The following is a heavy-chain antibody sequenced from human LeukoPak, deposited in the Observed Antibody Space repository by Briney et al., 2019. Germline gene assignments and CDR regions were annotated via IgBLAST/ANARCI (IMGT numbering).Heavy chain of an antibody. CDR3: ARGPPLFDP. Sequence: SGGSLRLSCTASGFTFSYYTKNWVRQAPGKGLEWLSYIDLASTTKYYADSVRGRFTISRDNAKNSLYLQMNSLRAEDTAIYYCARGPPLFDPWGQGTLVTVSS. V-gene: IGHV3-48*01. CDR1: GFTFSYYT. J-gene: IGHJ5*02. CDR2: IDLASTTK.